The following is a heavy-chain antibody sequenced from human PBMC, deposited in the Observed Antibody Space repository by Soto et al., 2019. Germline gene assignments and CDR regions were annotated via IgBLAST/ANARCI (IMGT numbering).Heavy chain of an antibody. J-gene: IGHJ6*02. CDR3: AAAPADGYALPYCMDV. V-gene: IGHV1-69*01. Sequence: QVQLVQSGAEVKKPGSSVKVSCKASGGTFSSYAISWVRQAPGQGLEWMGGIIPIFGTANYAQKFQGRVTIAADESTSTAYMELSSLRSEDTAVYYCAAAPADGYALPYCMDVWGQGTTVIVSS. CDR2: IIPIFGTA. CDR1: GGTFSSYA. D-gene: IGHD5-12*01.